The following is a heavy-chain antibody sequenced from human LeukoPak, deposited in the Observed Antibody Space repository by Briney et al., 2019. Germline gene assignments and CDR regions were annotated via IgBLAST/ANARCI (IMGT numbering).Heavy chain of an antibody. CDR1: GFTFSSYA. CDR3: AKSALPWSRQQLAHYYYYMDV. Sequence: GGSLRLSCAASGFTFSSYAMHWVRQAPGKGLEWVSAISGSGGSTYYADSVKGRFSISRDNSKNTLYLQMNSLRAEDTAVYYCAKSALPWSRQQLAHYYYYMDVWGKGTTVTVSS. V-gene: IGHV3-23*01. J-gene: IGHJ6*03. CDR2: ISGSGGST. D-gene: IGHD6-13*01.